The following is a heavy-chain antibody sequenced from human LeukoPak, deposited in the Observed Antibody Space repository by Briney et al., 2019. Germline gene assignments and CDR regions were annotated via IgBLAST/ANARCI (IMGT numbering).Heavy chain of an antibody. V-gene: IGHV4-39*01. D-gene: IGHD5-12*01. CDR2: IYYSGST. CDR3: ARLIVVATIELYYFDY. J-gene: IGHJ4*02. Sequence: PSETLSLTCTVSGGSISSSSYYWGWIRQPPGKGLEWIGSIYYSGSTYYNPSLKSRVTISVDTSKNQFSLKLSSVTAADTAVYYCARLIVVATIELYYFDYGGQGPLATVS. CDR1: GGSISSSSYY.